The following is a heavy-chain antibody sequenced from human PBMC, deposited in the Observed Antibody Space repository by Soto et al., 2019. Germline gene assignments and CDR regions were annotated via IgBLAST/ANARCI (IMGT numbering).Heavy chain of an antibody. V-gene: IGHV3-66*01. J-gene: IGHJ1*01. Sequence: EVQLVESGGGLVQPGGSLRLSCAATGFTVSSTYMSWVRQAPGKGLEWVSVIYSGGSTYYADSVKGRFTISRDNSKNTLYLQMNSLRAEDTAVYYCARDMVRGLYPEYFQHWGQGTLVTVSS. CDR2: IYSGGST. D-gene: IGHD3-10*01. CDR3: ARDMVRGLYPEYFQH. CDR1: GFTVSSTY.